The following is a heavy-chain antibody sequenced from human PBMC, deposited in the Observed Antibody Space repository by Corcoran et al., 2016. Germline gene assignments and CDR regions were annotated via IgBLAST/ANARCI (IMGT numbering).Heavy chain of an antibody. CDR1: GYTFTSYD. V-gene: IGHV1-8*01. Sequence: QVQLVQSGAEVKKPGASVKVSCKASGYTFTSYDINWVRQATGQGLEWMGWMNPNSGNTGYAQKFQGRVTMTRNTSISTAYMELSSLRSADTAVYYCSRGGSGWLTMGYYYYYGMDVWGQGTTVTVSS. D-gene: IGHD6-19*01. CDR3: SRGGSGWLTMGYYYYYGMDV. CDR2: MNPNSGNT. J-gene: IGHJ6*02.